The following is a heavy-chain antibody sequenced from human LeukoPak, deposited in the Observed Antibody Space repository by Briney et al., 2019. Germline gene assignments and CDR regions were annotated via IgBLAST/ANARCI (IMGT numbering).Heavy chain of an antibody. Sequence: SVKVSCKASGGTFSSYAISWVRQAPGQGLEWMGGIIPIFGTANYAQKFQGRVTITADESTSTAYMELSSLRSEDTAVYYCARDLGKYYDSTTPGGFQHWGQGTLVTVSS. CDR2: IIPIFGTA. V-gene: IGHV1-69*13. D-gene: IGHD3-22*01. CDR1: GGTFSSYA. J-gene: IGHJ1*01. CDR3: ARDLGKYYDSTTPGGFQH.